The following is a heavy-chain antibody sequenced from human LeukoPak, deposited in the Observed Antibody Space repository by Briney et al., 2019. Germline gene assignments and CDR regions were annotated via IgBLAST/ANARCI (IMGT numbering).Heavy chain of an antibody. Sequence: SETLSLTCTVSGGSISTSSYYWGWIRQPPGKGLEWIGSIHYSGSTYYNPSLKSRVTISIDTSKNQFSLNLSSVTAADTAEYYCARHSPLGYCSSTDCLPRPSDSWGQGTQVTVSS. V-gene: IGHV4-39*01. CDR2: IHYSGST. CDR1: GGSISTSSYY. D-gene: IGHD2-2*01. CDR3: ARHSPLGYCSSTDCLPRPSDS. J-gene: IGHJ4*02.